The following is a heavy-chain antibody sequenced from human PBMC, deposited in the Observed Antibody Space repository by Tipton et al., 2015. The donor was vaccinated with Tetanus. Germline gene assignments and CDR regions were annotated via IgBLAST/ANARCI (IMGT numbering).Heavy chain of an antibody. CDR3: ARGPITMVRGGAFDP. CDR2: INHSGST. J-gene: IGHJ5*02. D-gene: IGHD3-10*01. CDR1: GGSFSGYY. Sequence: LRLSCAVYGGSFSGYYWSWIRQPPGKGLEWIGEINHSGSTNYNPSLKSRVTISVDTSKNQFSLKLSSVTAADTAVYYCARGPITMVRGGAFDPWGQGTLVTVSS. V-gene: IGHV4-34*01.